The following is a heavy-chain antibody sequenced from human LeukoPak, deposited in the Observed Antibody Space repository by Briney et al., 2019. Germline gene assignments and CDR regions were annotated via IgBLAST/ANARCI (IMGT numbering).Heavy chain of an antibody. D-gene: IGHD6-25*01. J-gene: IGHJ4*02. CDR1: GFTFSSYA. Sequence: GGSLRLSCAASGFTFSSYAMHWVRQAPGKGLEWVAVISYDGSNKYYADSVKGRFTISRDNSKNTLYLQMNSLRSEDTAVYYCARSGSDYWGQGTLVTVSS. CDR3: ARSGSDY. CDR2: ISYDGSNK. V-gene: IGHV3-30*04.